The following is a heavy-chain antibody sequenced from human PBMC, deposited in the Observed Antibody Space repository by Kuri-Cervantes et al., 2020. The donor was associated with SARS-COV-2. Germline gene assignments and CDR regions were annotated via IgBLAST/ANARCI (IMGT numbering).Heavy chain of an antibody. J-gene: IGHJ6*03. D-gene: IGHD1-26*01. Sequence: SQTLSLTCAVYGGSFSGYYWSWIRQPPGKGLKWIGEINHSGSSKYNPSLKSRVTMSVDTSKNQFSLKLSSVTAADTAVYYCAREPLFSVVGATYYYYYYMDVWGKGTTVTVS. CDR2: INHSGSS. V-gene: IGHV4-34*01. CDR3: AREPLFSVVGATYYYYYYMDV. CDR1: GGSFSGYY.